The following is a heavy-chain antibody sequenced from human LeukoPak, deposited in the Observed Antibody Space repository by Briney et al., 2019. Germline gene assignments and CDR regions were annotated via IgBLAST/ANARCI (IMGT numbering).Heavy chain of an antibody. J-gene: IGHJ5*02. CDR1: GFTFSSFA. Sequence: KPGGSLRLSCAASGFTFSSFAMSWIRQAPGKGLEWVSYISSSGSTIYYADSVKGRFTISRDNAKNSLYLQMNSLRAEDTAVYYCARGGRDPHRWFDPWGQGTLVTVSS. CDR3: ARGGRDPHRWFDP. V-gene: IGHV3-11*01. CDR2: ISSSGSTI.